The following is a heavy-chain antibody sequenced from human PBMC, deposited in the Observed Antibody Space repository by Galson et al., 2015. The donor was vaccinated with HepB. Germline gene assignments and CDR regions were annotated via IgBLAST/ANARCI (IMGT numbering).Heavy chain of an antibody. CDR1: GFPFSKYA. CDR3: AKIPDSSSWFGFGDDF. CDR2: ISGGDTT. D-gene: IGHD6-13*01. J-gene: IGHJ4*02. Sequence: SLRLSCAVSGFPFSKYAMSWVRQAPGKGLEWVSAISGGDTTYYADSVKGRFTISRDNSKNTLYLQLNSLRAEDTAVYYCAKIPDSSSWFGFGDDFWGQGTLVTVSS. V-gene: IGHV3-23*01.